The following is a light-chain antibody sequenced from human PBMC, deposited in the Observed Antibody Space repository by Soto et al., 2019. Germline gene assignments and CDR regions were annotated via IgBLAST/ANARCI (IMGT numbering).Light chain of an antibody. J-gene: IGKJ4*01. Sequence: EIVITQSPATLSVSPGERATLSCRASHRVSSYLAWYQQKPGQAHRLLIYGASTRATGIPARFSGSGSGTEFTLTISSLQSEDFAVYYCQQYNNWPLTFGAGTKVDIK. CDR1: HRVSSY. CDR3: QQYNNWPLT. V-gene: IGKV3-15*01. CDR2: GAS.